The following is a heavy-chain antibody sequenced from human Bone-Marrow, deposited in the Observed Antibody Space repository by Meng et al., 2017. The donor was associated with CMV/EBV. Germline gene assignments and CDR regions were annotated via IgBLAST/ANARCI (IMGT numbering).Heavy chain of an antibody. Sequence: ASVKVSCKASGYTFTSYYMHWVRQATGQGLEWMGWMNPNSGNTGYAQKFQGRVTMTRNTSISTAYMELSSLRSEDTAVYYCARWGSSSDGYYYYGMDVWGQGTTVTVSS. D-gene: IGHD6-6*01. V-gene: IGHV1-8*02. CDR2: MNPNSGNT. CDR1: GYTFTSYY. CDR3: ARWGSSSDGYYYYGMDV. J-gene: IGHJ6*02.